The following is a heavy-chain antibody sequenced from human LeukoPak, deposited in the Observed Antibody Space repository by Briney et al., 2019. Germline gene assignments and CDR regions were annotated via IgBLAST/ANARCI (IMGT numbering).Heavy chain of an antibody. V-gene: IGHV3-23*01. CDR3: AKELLSGTYASDY. D-gene: IGHD1-26*01. J-gene: IGHJ4*02. CDR1: GSTFNSYA. CDR2: ISGSGDST. Sequence: GGSLRLSCAASGSTFNSYAMSWVRQAPGKGLEWVSAISGSGDSTYYADSVKGRFTISRDNSKNTLYLQMNSLRAEDTAVYYCAKELLSGTYASDYWGQGTLVTVSS.